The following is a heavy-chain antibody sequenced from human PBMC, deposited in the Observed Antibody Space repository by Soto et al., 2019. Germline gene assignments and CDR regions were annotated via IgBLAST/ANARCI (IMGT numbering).Heavy chain of an antibody. CDR1: GFTFSNCG. J-gene: IGHJ6*02. Sequence: EVQLVESGGGLVQPGGSLRLSCAASGFTFSNCGMNWVRQTPGKGLEWVSYISDSGATKHDADSVKGRFTISRDNGKDSLYLQMNSLRDEATAVYFCARCSRNSCYSSGVDVWGQGATVTVSS. CDR2: ISDSGATK. V-gene: IGHV3-48*02. CDR3: ARCSRNSCYSSGVDV. D-gene: IGHD2-15*01.